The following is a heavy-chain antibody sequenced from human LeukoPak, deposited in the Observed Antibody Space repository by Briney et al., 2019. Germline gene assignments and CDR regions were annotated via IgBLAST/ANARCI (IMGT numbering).Heavy chain of an antibody. Sequence: GGSLRLSCAASGFNFRDYYMGWIRQAPGKRLEWISYISGSGGARPYPSPVKGRFIVSRGNAIDSLYLPMDNLGVEDTDVYYCARIGTTVAAGTADYWGQGTQVTVSS. CDR1: GFNFRDYY. D-gene: IGHD6-13*01. V-gene: IGHV3-11*01. J-gene: IGHJ4*02. CDR3: ARIGTTVAAGTADY. CDR2: ISGSGGAR.